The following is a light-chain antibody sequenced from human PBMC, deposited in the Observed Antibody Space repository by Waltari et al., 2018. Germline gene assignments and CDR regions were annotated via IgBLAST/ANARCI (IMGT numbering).Light chain of an antibody. CDR1: SGHCSNN. CDR2: VNSDVSQ. V-gene: IGLV4-69*01. CDR3: ETGGHGTWV. J-gene: IGLJ3*02. Sequence: QLVLTQSPSASAYLGDSVKLPSTLSSGHCSNNIAWLQQRPERGPRYLMQVNSDVSQSKGDDIPDRFSGSSSGAERYLTISSLQSEDEADYYCETGGHGTWVFGGGTMLTDL.